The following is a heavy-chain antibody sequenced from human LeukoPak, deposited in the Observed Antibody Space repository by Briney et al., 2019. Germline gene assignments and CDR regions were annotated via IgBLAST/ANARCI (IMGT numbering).Heavy chain of an antibody. J-gene: IGHJ4*02. CDR1: GGSISSNGYY. CDR2: INYSGGT. V-gene: IGHV4-39*07. CDR3: ARDGNAL. Sequence: SETLSLTCTVSGGSISSNGYYWAWFRQPPGKGLEWIGSINYSGGTYYNPSLKSRVTISIDTSKNQFSLKLRSVTAADTAVYYCARDGNALWGQGTLVTVSS. D-gene: IGHD1-1*01.